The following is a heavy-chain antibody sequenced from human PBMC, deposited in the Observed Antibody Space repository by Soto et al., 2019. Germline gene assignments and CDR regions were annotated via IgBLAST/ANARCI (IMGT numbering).Heavy chain of an antibody. CDR1: GYSISSGYY. J-gene: IGHJ4*02. Sequence: SETLSLTCAVSGYSISSGYYWGWIRQPPGKGLEWIGSIYHSGSTYYNPSLKSRVTISVDTSKNQFSLKLSSLTAADTAVYYWAREETLVSSGPWGQGTLVTVSS. CDR2: IYHSGST. CDR3: AREETLVSSGP. V-gene: IGHV4-38-2*02. D-gene: IGHD3-22*01.